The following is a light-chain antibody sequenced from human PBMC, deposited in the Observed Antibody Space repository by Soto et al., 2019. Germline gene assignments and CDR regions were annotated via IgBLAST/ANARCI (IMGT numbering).Light chain of an antibody. Sequence: QSVLTQPPSVSGALGQRVTISCTGSRSNIGASYNYVSWYQQHPGKAPNLMIYEVSKRPSGVPDRFSGSKSGNTASLTVSGLQAEDEADYYCSSYAGSTNFYVFGTGTKVTVL. CDR3: SSYAGSTNFYV. CDR2: EVS. J-gene: IGLJ1*01. CDR1: RSNIGASYNY. V-gene: IGLV2-8*01.